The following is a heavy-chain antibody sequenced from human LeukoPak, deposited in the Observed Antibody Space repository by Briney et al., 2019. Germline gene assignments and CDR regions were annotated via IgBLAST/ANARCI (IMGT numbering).Heavy chain of an antibody. D-gene: IGHD5-18*01. CDR1: GFTFSTYA. Sequence: GGSLRLSCAASGFTFSTYAMNWVRHTPGKGLVWVSRIKSDGSSTSYADSVKGRFTISRDNARNTLFLQMNSLRAEDAAVYYCATYVDTVRYDAFDVWGQGTMVTVSS. V-gene: IGHV3-74*01. CDR3: ATYVDTVRYDAFDV. J-gene: IGHJ3*01. CDR2: IKSDGSST.